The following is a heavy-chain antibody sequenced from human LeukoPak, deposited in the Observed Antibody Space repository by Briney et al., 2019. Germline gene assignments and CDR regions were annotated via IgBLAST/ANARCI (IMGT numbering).Heavy chain of an antibody. CDR1: GFPFSRYS. Sequence: GGSLRLSCAASGFPFSRYSINWVRQAPGKGLEWVSSISSSSSYIYYADSVKGQFTISRDNAKNSLYVQMNSLRAEDTAVDYCAKEEGEGYGSSTSCSTLDYWGQGTLVTVSS. J-gene: IGHJ4*02. V-gene: IGHV3-21*01. D-gene: IGHD2-2*01. CDR3: AKEEGEGYGSSTSCSTLDY. CDR2: ISSSSSYI.